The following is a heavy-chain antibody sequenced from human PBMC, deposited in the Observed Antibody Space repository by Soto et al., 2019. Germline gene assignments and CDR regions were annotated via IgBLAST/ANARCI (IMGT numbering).Heavy chain of an antibody. D-gene: IGHD3-10*01. J-gene: IGHJ5*02. CDR2: INGSVGIT. V-gene: IGHV3-23*01. Sequence: QLLQSGGGVVQPGGSLTLSCAASGFTFGTTDMSWVRQAPGEGLEWVSRINGSVGITYYADSVKGRLTISRDNSRNTVYLQMNSLRGDDTALYYCVKNSGWFNTWGQGALVTVSS. CDR3: VKNSGWFNT. CDR1: GFTFGTTD.